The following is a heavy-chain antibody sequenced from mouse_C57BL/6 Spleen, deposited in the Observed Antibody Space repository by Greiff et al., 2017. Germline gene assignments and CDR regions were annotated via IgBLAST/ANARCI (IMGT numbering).Heavy chain of an antibody. CDR1: GFSLTSYG. CDR3: AKVHLTRAMDY. V-gene: IGHV2-5*01. CDR2: IWRGGST. J-gene: IGHJ4*01. Sequence: VKLMESGPGLVQPSQSLSITCTVSGFSLTSYGVHWVRQSPGKGLEWRGVIWRGGSTDYNAAFMSRLSIAKDNSKSQVFYKMNSLQADDTAIYYCAKVHLTRAMDYWGQGTSVTVSS.